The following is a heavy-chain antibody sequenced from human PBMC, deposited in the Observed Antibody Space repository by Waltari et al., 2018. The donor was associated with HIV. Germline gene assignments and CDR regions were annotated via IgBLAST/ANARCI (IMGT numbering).Heavy chain of an antibody. D-gene: IGHD2-8*01. Sequence: QVQLVQSGPEMKKLGASVKISCRASGFTFTHYVFSWVRQAPGQGLEWLGWISAYDGNKDFARRFKDRVILTTDTSTTTAYLEVRSLRSDDTAMYYCVRRGGTWLYDMYYYQGMDVWGQGTTVTVSS. CDR3: VRRGGTWLYDMYYYQGMDV. V-gene: IGHV1-18*01. CDR2: ISAYDGNK. CDR1: GFTFTHYV. J-gene: IGHJ6*02.